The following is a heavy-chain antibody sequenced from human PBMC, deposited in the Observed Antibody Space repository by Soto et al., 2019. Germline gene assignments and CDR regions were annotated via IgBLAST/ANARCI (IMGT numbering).Heavy chain of an antibody. CDR2: IYLDDDK. CDR1: GFSLSTSGVC. Sequence: QITLKESGPTLVKPTQTLTLTCTFSGFSLSTSGVCVGWIRQPPGKALDWLALIYLDDDKRYSPSLKSSLTNTKDTSKNQVVLTMTNMDPVDTATYYCAHSHYYYHSSGYETFDYWGKGTLVTVSS. V-gene: IGHV2-5*02. J-gene: IGHJ4*02. D-gene: IGHD3-22*01. CDR3: AHSHYYYHSSGYETFDY.